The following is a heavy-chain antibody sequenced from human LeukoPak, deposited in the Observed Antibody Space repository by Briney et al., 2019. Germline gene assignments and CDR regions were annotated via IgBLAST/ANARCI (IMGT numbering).Heavy chain of an antibody. CDR3: ARDSLYCSGGSCYFRYYYGMDV. J-gene: IGHJ6*02. V-gene: IGHV1-18*01. CDR2: ISANNGNT. CDR1: GYTFISYG. Sequence: ASVKVSCKASGYTFISYGTSGVRPALGQGREWVCWISANNGNTNYAQKLQGRVTMTTDTSTSTAYMELRSLRSDDTAVYYCARDSLYCSGGSCYFRYYYGMDVWGQGTTVTVSS. D-gene: IGHD2-15*01.